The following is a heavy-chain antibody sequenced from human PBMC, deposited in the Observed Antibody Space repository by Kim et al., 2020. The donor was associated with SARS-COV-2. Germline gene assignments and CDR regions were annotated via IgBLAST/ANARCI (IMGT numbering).Heavy chain of an antibody. CDR1: GYTFTSYA. V-gene: IGHV7-4-1*02. J-gene: IGHJ6*02. CDR2: INTNTGNP. CDR3: ARDIYCSSTSCYWSRAYYYYYGMDV. D-gene: IGHD2-2*01. Sequence: ASVKVSCKASGYTFTSYAMNWVRQAPGQGLEWMGWINTNTGNPTYAQGFTGRFVFSLDTSVSTAYLQISSLKAEDTAVYYCARDIYCSSTSCYWSRAYYYYYGMDVWGQGTTVTVSS.